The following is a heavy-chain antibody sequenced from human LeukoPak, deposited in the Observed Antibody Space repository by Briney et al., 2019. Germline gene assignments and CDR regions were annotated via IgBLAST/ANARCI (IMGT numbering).Heavy chain of an antibody. CDR2: ISGSGGST. CDR1: GFTFSTYA. Sequence: GGSLRLSCVASGFTFSTYAMSWVRQAPGKGLEWASSISGSGGSTYYAEPVKGRSTISRDNSRNTVYLQMNSLRAEDTAVYYCAKGGQRYDFWRFDYWGQGTLVTVPS. D-gene: IGHD3-3*01. CDR3: AKGGQRYDFWRFDY. V-gene: IGHV3-23*01. J-gene: IGHJ4*02.